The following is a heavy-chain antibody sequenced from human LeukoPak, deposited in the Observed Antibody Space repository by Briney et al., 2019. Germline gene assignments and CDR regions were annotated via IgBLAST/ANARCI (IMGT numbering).Heavy chain of an antibody. CDR3: ARDDYDSSGSDAFDI. J-gene: IGHJ3*02. D-gene: IGHD3-22*01. V-gene: IGHV4-34*01. Sequence: SETLSLTCAVYGGSFSGYYWSWIRQPPGKGLEWIGEINHSGSTNYNPSLKSRVTISVDTSKNQFSLKLSSVTAADTAVYYCARDDYDSSGSDAFDIWGQGTMVTVSS. CDR1: GGSFSGYY. CDR2: INHSGST.